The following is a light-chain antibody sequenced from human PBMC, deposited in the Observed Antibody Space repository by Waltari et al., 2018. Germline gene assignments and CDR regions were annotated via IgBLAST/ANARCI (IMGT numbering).Light chain of an antibody. J-gene: IGLJ2*01. CDR2: EVS. CDR1: SSDVGGYNY. V-gene: IGLV2-8*01. Sequence: QSALTQPPSASGSPGQSVTISCTGTSSDVGGYNYVSWYQQHPGKAPKLMIYEVSKRPSGVGGGVSGSKAGNTASLTVSGLQAEDEADYYCSSYAGSNNLVFGGGTKLTVL. CDR3: SSYAGSNNLV.